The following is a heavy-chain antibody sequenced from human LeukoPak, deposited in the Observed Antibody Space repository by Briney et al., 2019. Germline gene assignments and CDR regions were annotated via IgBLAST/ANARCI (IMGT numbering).Heavy chain of an antibody. CDR3: AKDPRESTIAARPQYFDY. CDR2: ISGSGGTK. D-gene: IGHD6-6*01. V-gene: IGHV3-23*01. J-gene: IGHJ4*02. CDR1: GFTFSNYG. Sequence: GGSLRLSCAASGFTFSNYGMSWVRQAPGKGLEWVSGISGSGGTKYFADSVKGRFTISRDNSKNTLYLQMSSLRADDTAVYYCAKDPRESTIAARPQYFDYWGQGTLVTVSS.